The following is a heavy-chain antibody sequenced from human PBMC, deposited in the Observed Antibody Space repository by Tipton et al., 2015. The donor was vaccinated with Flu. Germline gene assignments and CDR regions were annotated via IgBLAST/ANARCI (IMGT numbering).Heavy chain of an antibody. V-gene: IGHV1-2*02. CDR1: GYTFTGYY. CDR2: INPNSGGT. J-gene: IGHJ6*02. D-gene: IGHD3-10*01. CDR3: ARSRDITMVQGVSYGMDV. Sequence: QVQLVQSGPEVKKPGASVKVSCKASGYTFTGYYMHWVRQAPGQGLEWMGWINPNSGGTNYAQKLQGRVTMTTDTSTSTAYMELRSLRSDDTAVYYCARSRDITMVQGVSYGMDVWGQGTTVTVSS.